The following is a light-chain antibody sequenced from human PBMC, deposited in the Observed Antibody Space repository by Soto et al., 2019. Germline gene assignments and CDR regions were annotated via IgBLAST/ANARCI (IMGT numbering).Light chain of an antibody. Sequence: EIVLTQSPATLSLSPGERATLSCRASRSVSSYLAWYQQKPGQAPRLLIYDASNRATGIPARFSGSGSGTDFTLTISSLEPGDFAVYYCQQRSNWPPTFGQGTKVEIK. CDR3: QQRSNWPPT. V-gene: IGKV3-11*01. J-gene: IGKJ1*01. CDR1: RSVSSY. CDR2: DAS.